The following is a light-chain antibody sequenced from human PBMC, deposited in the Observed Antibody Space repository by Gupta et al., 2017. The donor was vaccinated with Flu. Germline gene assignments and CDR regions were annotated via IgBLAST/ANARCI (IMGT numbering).Light chain of an antibody. CDR1: QNIGSF. CDR3: QSALS. Sequence: ERVMTQSPATLSVSPGERATLSCRANQNIGSFLAWYQQKPGQAPSHLINGASTRATGIPARCSGSGSGTEITLTIGGLQAEDFAVYCCQSALSFGGGTTVEIK. V-gene: IGKV3-15*01. J-gene: IGKJ4*01. CDR2: GAS.